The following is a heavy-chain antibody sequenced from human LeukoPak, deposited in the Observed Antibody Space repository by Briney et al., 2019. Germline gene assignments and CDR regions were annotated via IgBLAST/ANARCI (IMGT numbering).Heavy chain of an antibody. CDR3: ARECIDGYYESSGYDL. CDR1: GFSLSGYW. J-gene: IGHJ4*02. Sequence: GGSLRLSCAASGFSLSGYWMTWVRQAPGKGLEWVANIKDDGSRKHDVDSARGRFTISRDNAKNSLYLDMNSLRAEDTDVYYCARECIDGYYESSGYDLWGQGTLVTVSS. V-gene: IGHV3-7*01. D-gene: IGHD3-22*01. CDR2: IKDDGSRK.